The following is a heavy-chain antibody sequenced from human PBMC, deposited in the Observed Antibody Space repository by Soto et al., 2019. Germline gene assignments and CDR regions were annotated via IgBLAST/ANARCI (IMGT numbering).Heavy chain of an antibody. CDR1: GFTFSSYG. CDR2: IWDDGSNK. V-gene: IGHV3-33*01. J-gene: IGHJ4*02. Sequence: PGGSLRLSCAASGFTFSSYGMHGVRQAPGKGLEWVAVIWDDGSNKYYTDSVKGRFTISRDNSKDTLYLQMNSLRAEDTAVYYCARNHGYYFDYWGQGTLVTVSS. CDR3: ARNHGYYFDY.